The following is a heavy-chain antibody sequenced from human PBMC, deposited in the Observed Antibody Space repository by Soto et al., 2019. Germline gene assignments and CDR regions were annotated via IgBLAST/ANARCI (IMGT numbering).Heavy chain of an antibody. CDR3: ARCGGYYNYYRMDV. V-gene: IGHV4-34*01. CDR2: INHSGST. Sequence: SETLSLTCAVYGGSFSGYYWTWIRQPPGKGLEWIGEINHSGSTNYNPSLKSRVTISIDTSKNQFSLKVSSVTAADTAVYYCARCGGYYNYYRMDVWGQGTTVTVSS. J-gene: IGHJ6*02. CDR1: GGSFSGYY.